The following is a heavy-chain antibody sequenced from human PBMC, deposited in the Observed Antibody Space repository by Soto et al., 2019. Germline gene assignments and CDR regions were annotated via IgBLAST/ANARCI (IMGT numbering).Heavy chain of an antibody. J-gene: IGHJ4*02. Sequence: SETLSLTCTVSGGSISSAGYYWSWIRQHPGKGLEWIGYVFYSGSTYYNPSLKSRVTISVDTSKNQFSLKLTSVTAADTAVYYCARDSAILPGTYFDYWGLGTLVTVSS. V-gene: IGHV4-31*03. D-gene: IGHD6-13*01. CDR1: GGSISSAGYY. CDR2: VFYSGST. CDR3: ARDSAILPGTYFDY.